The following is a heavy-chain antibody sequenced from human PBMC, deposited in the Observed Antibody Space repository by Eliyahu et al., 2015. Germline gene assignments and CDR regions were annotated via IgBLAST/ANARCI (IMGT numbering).Heavy chain of an antibody. CDR3: ANHRGNWNERDSYDI. D-gene: IGHD1-1*01. Sequence: EVQLLESXGGLVXXGGSLRLSCAGSGFAFSNNAXSWVRQAPGKGLEWVSAIXVSGLTTYYAASVKGRFTISRDNSKSTLYLHMNGLTVEDTAVYYCANHRGNWNERDSYDIWGQGTMVTVSS. J-gene: IGHJ3*02. CDR2: IXVSGLTT. V-gene: IGHV3-23*01. CDR1: GFAFSNNA.